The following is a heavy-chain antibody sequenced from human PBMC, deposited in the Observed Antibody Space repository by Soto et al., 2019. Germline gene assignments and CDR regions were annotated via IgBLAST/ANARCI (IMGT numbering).Heavy chain of an antibody. D-gene: IGHD2-2*01. CDR1: GDSISTNSYS. J-gene: IGHJ5*02. CDR3: ARVPDR. CDR2: FYYSGST. V-gene: IGHV4-39*01. Sequence: SETLSLTCTVSGDSISTNSYSWGWIRQPPGQGLEWIGLFYYSGSTHYNPSLKSRLTVSVDTSKNQFSLNLSSVTAADTAVYYCARVPDRWGQGTLVTVSS.